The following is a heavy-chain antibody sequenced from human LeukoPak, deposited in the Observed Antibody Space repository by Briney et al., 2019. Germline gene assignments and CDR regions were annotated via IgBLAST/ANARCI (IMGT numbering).Heavy chain of an antibody. CDR2: IEQDGSEK. D-gene: IGHD1-26*01. CDR1: GFTFSSYW. Sequence: GGSLRLSCAASGFTFSSYWMTWVRQAPGKGLEWVANIEQDGSEKNYVDSVKGRFTISRDNAENSLYLQLNSLRAEDTAVYYCAKNTGSHDYWGQGTLVTVSS. J-gene: IGHJ4*02. CDR3: AKNTGSHDY. V-gene: IGHV3-7*02.